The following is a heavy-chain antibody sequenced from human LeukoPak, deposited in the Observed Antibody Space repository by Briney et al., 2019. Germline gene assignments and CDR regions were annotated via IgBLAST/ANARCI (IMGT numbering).Heavy chain of an antibody. CDR2: MNPNSGNT. J-gene: IGHJ6*02. V-gene: IGHV1-8*01. Sequence: ASVKVSSKASGYTFTSYDINWVRQATGQGLEWMGWMNPNSGNTGYAQKCQGRVTMTRNTSISTAYMELSSLRSEDTAVYYCARVGGFWSGYFMYYYYGMDVWGQGATVTVSS. D-gene: IGHD3-3*01. CDR1: GYTFTSYD. CDR3: ARVGGFWSGYFMYYYYGMDV.